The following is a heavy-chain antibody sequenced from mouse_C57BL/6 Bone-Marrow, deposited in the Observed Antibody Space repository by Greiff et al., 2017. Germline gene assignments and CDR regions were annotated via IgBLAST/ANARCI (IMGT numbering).Heavy chain of an antibody. J-gene: IGHJ2*01. D-gene: IGHD4-1*01. V-gene: IGHV1-59*01. CDR1: GYTFTSYW. CDR3: ARWEEYYFDY. Sequence: QVQLQQPGAELVRPGTSVKLSCKASGYTFTSYWMHWVKQRPGQGLEWIGVIDTSDSYTNYNQKFKGKATLTVDTSSSTAYMQLSSLTSEDSAVYYCARWEEYYFDYWGQGTTLTVSS. CDR2: IDTSDSYT.